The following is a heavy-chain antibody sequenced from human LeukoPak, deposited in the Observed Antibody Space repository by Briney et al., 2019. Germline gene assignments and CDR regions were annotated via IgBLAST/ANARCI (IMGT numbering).Heavy chain of an antibody. V-gene: IGHV3-53*01. CDR1: GFTVSSNY. J-gene: IGHJ4*02. Sequence: GGSLRLSCAASGFTVSSNYMSWVRQAPGKGLEWVSVIYSGGSTYYADSVKGRFTISRDNSKNTLYLQMNSLRAEDTAVYYCARGLGSYYGEDYFDYWGQGTLVTVSS. D-gene: IGHD1-26*01. CDR3: ARGLGSYYGEDYFDY. CDR2: IYSGGST.